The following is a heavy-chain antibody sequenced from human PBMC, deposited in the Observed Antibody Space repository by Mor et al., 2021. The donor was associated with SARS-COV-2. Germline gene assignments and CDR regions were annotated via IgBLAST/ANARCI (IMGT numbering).Heavy chain of an antibody. V-gene: IGHV4-61*02. CDR3: AREMVQSDAFDI. Sequence: SWIRQPAGKGLEWIGRIYTSGSTNYNPSLKSRVTISVDTSKNQFSLKLSSVTAADTAVYYCAREMVQSDAFDIWGQGTM. CDR2: IYTSGST. J-gene: IGHJ3*02. D-gene: IGHD1-1*01.